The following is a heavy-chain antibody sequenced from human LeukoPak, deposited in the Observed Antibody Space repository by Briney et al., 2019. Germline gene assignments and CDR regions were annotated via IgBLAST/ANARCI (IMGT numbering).Heavy chain of an antibody. D-gene: IGHD6-13*01. V-gene: IGHV3-30*02. J-gene: IGHJ6*02. CDR2: IRYDGSNK. CDR1: GFTFSSYG. CDR3: ASRHSSRSSTYYGTDV. Sequence: GGSLRLSCAASGFTFSSYGMHWVRQAPGKGLEWVAFIRYDGSNKYYADSVKGRFTISRDNSKNTLYLQMNSLRAEDTAVYYCASRHSSRSSTYYGTDVWGQGTTVTVSS.